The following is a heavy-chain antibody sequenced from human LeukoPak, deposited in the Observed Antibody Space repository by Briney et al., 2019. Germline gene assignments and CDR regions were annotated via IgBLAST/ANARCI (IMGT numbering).Heavy chain of an antibody. CDR1: GGSVNSGGYY. CDR2: IYYSGGT. CDR3: ARSSDYGDYD. Sequence: SETLSLTCTVSGGSVNSGGYYWTWIRQRPGKGLEWLGYIYYSGGTYYNPSLKSRITMSLDTSKNQFSLNLTSVSAADTAFYFCARSSDYGDYDWGQGTLITVSS. D-gene: IGHD4-17*01. V-gene: IGHV4-31*03. J-gene: IGHJ4*02.